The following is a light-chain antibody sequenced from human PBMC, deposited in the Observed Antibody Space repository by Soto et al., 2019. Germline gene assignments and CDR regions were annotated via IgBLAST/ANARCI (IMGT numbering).Light chain of an antibody. J-gene: IGKJ1*01. CDR2: GAS. V-gene: IGKV3-15*01. CDR3: QQSYSALVA. CDR1: QSVSSN. Sequence: EIVMTQSPATLSVSPGERATLSCRASQSVSSNLAWYQQKPGQAPRLLIYGASTRATGIPARFSGSGSGTEFTLTISSLQSEDFAVYYCQQSYSALVAFGQGTKVDIK.